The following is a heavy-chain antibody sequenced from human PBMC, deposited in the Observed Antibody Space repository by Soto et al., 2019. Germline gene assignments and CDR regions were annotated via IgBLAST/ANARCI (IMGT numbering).Heavy chain of an antibody. CDR1: GFTVSCNY. Sequence: ELQLVESGGGLVQPGGSLRLSCAASGFTVSCNYMSWVRQAPGKGLEWVSVIYSGGSTYYADSVKGRFTISRDNSMNTLYLQMNSLRAEDTAVYYCAREKGPIVVVVAATQDWYFDLWGRGTLVTVS. D-gene: IGHD2-15*01. V-gene: IGHV3-66*01. CDR2: IYSGGST. J-gene: IGHJ2*01. CDR3: AREKGPIVVVVAATQDWYFDL.